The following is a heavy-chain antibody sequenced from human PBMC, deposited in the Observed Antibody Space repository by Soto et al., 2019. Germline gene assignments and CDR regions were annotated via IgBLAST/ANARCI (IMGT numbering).Heavy chain of an antibody. D-gene: IGHD3-10*01. CDR1: GYTFTSYY. V-gene: IGHV1-46*03. J-gene: IGHJ5*02. CDR2: INPSGGST. CDR3: ARVDGDGTRYNWFDP. Sequence: ASVKVSCKASGYTFTSYYMHWVRQAPGQGLEWMGIINPSGGSTSYAQKFQGRVTMTRDTSTSTVYMELSSLRSEDTAVYYCARVDGDGTRYNWFDPWGQGTLVTVSS.